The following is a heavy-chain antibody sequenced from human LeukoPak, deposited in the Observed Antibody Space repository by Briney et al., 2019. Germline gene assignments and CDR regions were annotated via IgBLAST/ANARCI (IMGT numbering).Heavy chain of an antibody. V-gene: IGHV3-11*04. Sequence: GGSLRLSCAASGFPFSDHYKNWIRQAPGKGPEWVSYISSSGSTIYYADSVKGRFTISRDNAKNSLYLQMNSLRAEDTAVYYCARPRYYYDSSGYCYWGQGTLVTVSS. CDR3: ARPRYYYDSSGYCY. CDR1: GFPFSDHY. CDR2: ISSSGSTI. J-gene: IGHJ4*02. D-gene: IGHD3-22*01.